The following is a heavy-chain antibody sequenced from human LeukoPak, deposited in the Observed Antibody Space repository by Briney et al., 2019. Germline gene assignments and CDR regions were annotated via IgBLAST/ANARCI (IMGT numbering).Heavy chain of an antibody. J-gene: IGHJ4*02. CDR1: GGTFISYA. D-gene: IGHD6-19*01. CDR3: ARSIAVAGEFDY. V-gene: IGHV1-69*04. CDR2: IIPILGIA. Sequence: SVNVSFKASGGTFISYAISWVRQAPGQGLEWMGRIIPILGIANYAQKFQGRVTITADKSTSTAYMELSSLRSEDTAVYYCARSIAVAGEFDYWGQGTLVTVSS.